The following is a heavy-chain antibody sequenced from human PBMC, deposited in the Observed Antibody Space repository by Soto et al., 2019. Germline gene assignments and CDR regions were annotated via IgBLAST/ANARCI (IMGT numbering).Heavy chain of an antibody. CDR1: GYTFTSYG. J-gene: IGHJ4*02. CDR2: ISAYNGNT. CDR3: ARTNYVWGSHRPSRLDY. D-gene: IGHD3-16*02. V-gene: IGHV1-18*04. Sequence: QVQLVQSGAEVKKPGASVKVSCKASGYTFTSYGLSWVRQAPGQGLEWMGWISAYNGNTNYAQKLQGRVTMTTNTSTSTAYMELRSRRSNDTALYSCARTNYVWGSHRPSRLDYWGKGTLVTVSS.